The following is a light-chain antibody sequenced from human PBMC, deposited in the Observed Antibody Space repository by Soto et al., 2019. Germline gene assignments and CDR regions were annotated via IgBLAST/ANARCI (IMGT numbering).Light chain of an antibody. J-gene: IGKJ1*01. Sequence: DIQMTQSHSTLSASVGDRFIITCRASQSISNWLAWYQQKPGKAPNLLIYKASSLKSGVPSRFSGSGSGTEFTLTISSLQPDDFATYYCQQYDTYWTFGQGTKVDI. V-gene: IGKV1-5*03. CDR3: QQYDTYWT. CDR2: KAS. CDR1: QSISNW.